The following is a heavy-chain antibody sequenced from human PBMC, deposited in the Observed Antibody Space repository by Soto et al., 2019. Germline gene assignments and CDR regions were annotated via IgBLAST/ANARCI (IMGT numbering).Heavy chain of an antibody. J-gene: IGHJ6*02. CDR3: ARQGFGALHGLVDV. CDR2: IYHSGST. V-gene: IGHV4-4*02. CDR1: GGSISSSNW. Sequence: SETLSLTCAVSGGSISSSNWWSWVRQPPGKGLEWIGEIYHSGSTYYNPSLKSRVTISVDRSKNQFSLKLTSVTATDTAVYYCARQGFGALHGLVDVWGQGTTVTVSS. D-gene: IGHD3-10*01.